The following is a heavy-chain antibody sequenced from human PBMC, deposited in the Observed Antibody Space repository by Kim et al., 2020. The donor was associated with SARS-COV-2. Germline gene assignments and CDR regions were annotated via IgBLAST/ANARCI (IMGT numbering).Heavy chain of an antibody. V-gene: IGHV3-30*04. CDR2: ISYDGSNK. CDR1: GFTFSSYA. Sequence: GGSLRLSCAASGFTFSSYAMHWVRQAPGKGLEWVAVISYDGSNKYYADSVKGRFTISRDNSKNTLYLQMNSLRAEDTAVYYCARDSGYSSGWGYFDYWG. D-gene: IGHD6-19*01. J-gene: IGHJ4*01. CDR3: ARDSGYSSGWGYFDY.